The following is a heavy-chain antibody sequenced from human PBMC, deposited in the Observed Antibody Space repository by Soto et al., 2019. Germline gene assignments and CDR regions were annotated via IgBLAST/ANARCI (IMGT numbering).Heavy chain of an antibody. D-gene: IGHD3-16*02. J-gene: IGHJ4*02. CDR2: VYYTGNT. V-gene: IGHV4-31*03. CDR3: ARGPDYIWGSYRSSPYFDY. Sequence: PSETLSLTCTVSGGSVSSGGYYWSWIRQHPGKGLEWIGYVYYTGNTYYNPSLKSRVTISVDSSKNQFSLTLSSVTAADTAVYYCARGPDYIWGSYRSSPYFDYWGQGALVTVSS. CDR1: GGSVSSGGYY.